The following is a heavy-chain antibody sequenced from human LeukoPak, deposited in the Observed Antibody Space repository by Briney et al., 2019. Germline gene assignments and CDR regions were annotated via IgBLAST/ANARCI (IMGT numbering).Heavy chain of an antibody. CDR3: ARDRSGSYH. D-gene: IGHD1-26*01. CDR1: GFTFSSYW. V-gene: IGHV3-7*04. CDR2: IKEDGSEK. J-gene: IGHJ5*02. Sequence: PGGSLRLSCAASGFTFSSYWMSWVRQAPGKGLEWVANIKEDGSEKYYVDSVKGRFTISRDNAKNSLYLQMNSLRVEDTAVYFCARDRSGSYHWGQGTLVTVSS.